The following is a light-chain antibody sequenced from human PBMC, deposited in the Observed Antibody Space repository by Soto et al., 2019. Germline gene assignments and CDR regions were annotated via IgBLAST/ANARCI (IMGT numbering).Light chain of an antibody. CDR3: CSYAGSYTWV. CDR1: SSDVGDYNY. V-gene: IGLV2-11*01. CDR2: AVN. Sequence: QSALTQPRSVSGSPGQSVTISCTGTSSDVGDYNYVSWYQQHPGKAPKLLIYAVNMRPSGVPDLFSGSKSGNTASLPISGRQAEYEADYSCCSYAGSYTWVFGGGTKVTV. J-gene: IGLJ3*02.